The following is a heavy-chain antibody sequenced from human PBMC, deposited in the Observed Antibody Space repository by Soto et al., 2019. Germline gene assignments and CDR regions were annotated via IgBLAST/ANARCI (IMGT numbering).Heavy chain of an antibody. J-gene: IGHJ4*02. V-gene: IGHV6-1*01. Sequence: SQTLSLTCVISGDSVSSSSAALNLIMQSPSRGLEWLGRTYYRSQWYSDYGPSVRGRIIINSDTPKNQFSLQLNSVTPDDTAVYYCARYTSGWYLDYWGQGTQVTVSS. D-gene: IGHD6-13*01. CDR2: TYYRSQWYS. CDR1: GDSVSSSSAA. CDR3: ARYTSGWYLDY.